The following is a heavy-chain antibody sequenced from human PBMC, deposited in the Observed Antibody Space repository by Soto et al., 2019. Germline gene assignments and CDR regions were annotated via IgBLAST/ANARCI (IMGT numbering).Heavy chain of an antibody. V-gene: IGHV4-59*01. Sequence: SETLSLTCTVSGGSISSYYWSWIRQPPGKGLEWIGYIYYSGSTNYNPSLKSRVTISVDTSKNQFSLKLSSVTAADTAVYYCARGSIVVVPAAPNWFDPWGQGTLVTVSS. J-gene: IGHJ5*02. CDR1: GGSISSYY. D-gene: IGHD2-2*01. CDR2: IYYSGST. CDR3: ARGSIVVVPAAPNWFDP.